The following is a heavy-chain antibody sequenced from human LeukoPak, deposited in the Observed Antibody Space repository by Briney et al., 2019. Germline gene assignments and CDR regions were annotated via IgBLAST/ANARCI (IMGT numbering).Heavy chain of an antibody. D-gene: IGHD4-23*01. CDR2: ISYDGSNK. J-gene: IGHJ6*02. Sequence: PGRSLRLSCTAAGFTFSSYGMHWVRQAPGKGLEWVAVISYDGSNKYYADSVKGRFTISRDNAKSLLYLQMNSLRAEDTAVYYCARADYGSRNDGHRGVYYYYVIDVWGQGTTVIVSS. CDR3: ARADYGSRNDGHRGVYYYYVIDV. V-gene: IGHV3-30*03. CDR1: GFTFSSYG.